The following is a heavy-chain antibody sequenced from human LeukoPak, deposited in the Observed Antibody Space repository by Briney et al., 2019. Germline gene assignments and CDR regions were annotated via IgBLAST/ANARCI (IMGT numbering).Heavy chain of an antibody. D-gene: IGHD3-3*01. CDR1: GYTFTSYG. CDR2: ISAYNGNT. V-gene: IGHV1-18*01. J-gene: IGHJ5*02. CDR3: ARRVYDFWSGYDWFDP. Sequence: GASVTVSCKASGYTFTSYGISWVRQAPGQGLEWMGWISAYNGNTNYAQKLQGRVTMTTDTSTSTAYMELRSLRSDDTAVYYCARRVYDFWSGYDWFDPCGQGTLVTVSS.